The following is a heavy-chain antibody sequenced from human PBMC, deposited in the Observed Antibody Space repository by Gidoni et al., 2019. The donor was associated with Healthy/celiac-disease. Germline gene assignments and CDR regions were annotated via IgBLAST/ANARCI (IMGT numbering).Heavy chain of an antibody. V-gene: IGHV1-46*01. Sequence: HVQLVPSGAEVKKPGASVTVSCKASGSTFTSSYMHWVRQAPGQGREWMGIINPSGGSTSYAQKFQGRVTMTRDTSTSTVYMELSSLRSEDTAVYYCARDRRDIVVVPAAPGDYWGQGTLVTVSS. CDR1: GSTFTSSY. D-gene: IGHD2-2*01. CDR3: ARDRRDIVVVPAAPGDY. CDR2: INPSGGST. J-gene: IGHJ4*02.